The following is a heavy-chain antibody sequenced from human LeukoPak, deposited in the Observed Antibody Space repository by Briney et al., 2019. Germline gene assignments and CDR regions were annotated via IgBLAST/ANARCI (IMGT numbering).Heavy chain of an antibody. CDR3: ARRRYSGSYVDY. D-gene: IGHD1-26*01. Sequence: SSETLSLTCAVFGGSFSGYYWTWIRQPPGKGLEWIGEINYSGSTNYNPSLKSRVTISIDTSKNQFSLNLRSVTAADTAVYYCARRRYSGSYVDYWGQGTLVTVSS. CDR1: GGSFSGYY. CDR2: INYSGST. V-gene: IGHV4-34*01. J-gene: IGHJ4*02.